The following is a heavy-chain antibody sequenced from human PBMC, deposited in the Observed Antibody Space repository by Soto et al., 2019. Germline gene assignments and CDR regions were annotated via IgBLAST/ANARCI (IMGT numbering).Heavy chain of an antibody. CDR2: ISGSGGST. J-gene: IGHJ5*02. CDR1: GFTFSSYA. CDR3: AKRSIAAAGTIGKGWFDP. D-gene: IGHD6-13*01. V-gene: IGHV3-23*01. Sequence: EVQLLESGGGLVQPGGSLRLSCAASGFTFSSYAMSWVRQAPGKGLEWVSAISGSGGSTYYADSVKGRFTISRDNSKNTLYLKMNSLRAENTAVYYCAKRSIAAAGTIGKGWFDPWGQGTLVTVSS.